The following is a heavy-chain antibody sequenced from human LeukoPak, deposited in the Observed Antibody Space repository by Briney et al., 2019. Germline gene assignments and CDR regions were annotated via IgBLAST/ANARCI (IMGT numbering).Heavy chain of an antibody. CDR3: AKDNVLTYYYGSGSGDY. Sequence: PGGSLRLSRAASGFTFSSYGMHWVRQAPGKGLEWVAFIRYDGSNKYYADSVKGRFTISRDNSKNTLYLQMNSPRAEDTAVYYCAKDNVLTYYYGSGSGDYWGQGTLVTVSS. CDR1: GFTFSSYG. CDR2: IRYDGSNK. D-gene: IGHD3-10*01. J-gene: IGHJ4*02. V-gene: IGHV3-30*02.